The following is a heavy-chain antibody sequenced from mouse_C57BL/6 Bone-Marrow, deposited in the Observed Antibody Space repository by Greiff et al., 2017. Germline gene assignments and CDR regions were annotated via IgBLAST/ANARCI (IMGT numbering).Heavy chain of an antibody. CDR1: GYTFTSYW. CDR3: ARAYGYDDYCAMDD. V-gene: IGHV1-69*01. CDR2: IDPSDSYT. J-gene: IGHJ4*01. Sequence: QVQLQQPGAELVMPGASVKLSCKASGYTFTSYWMHWVKQRPGQGLEWIGEIDPSDSYTNYNQKFKGKSTLTVDKSSSTAYMQLSSLTSEDSAVYYCARAYGYDDYCAMDDWGQGTSVTVSS. D-gene: IGHD2-2*01.